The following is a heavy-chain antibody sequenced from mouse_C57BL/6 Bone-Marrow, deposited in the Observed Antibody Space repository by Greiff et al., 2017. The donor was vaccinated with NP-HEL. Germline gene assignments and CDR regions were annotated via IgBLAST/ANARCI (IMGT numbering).Heavy chain of an antibody. CDR3: AREGSSHWDCED. V-gene: IGHV1-64*01. CDR1: GYTFTSYW. Sequence: VQLQQPGAELVKPGASVKLSCKASGYTFTSYWMHWVKQRPGQGLEWIGMIHPNSGSTNYNEKFKSKATLTVDTSSSTAYMQLSSLPSAYSPVFDGAREGSSHWDCEDWGTGTRVTVTS. CDR2: IHPNSGST. J-gene: IGHJ1*03.